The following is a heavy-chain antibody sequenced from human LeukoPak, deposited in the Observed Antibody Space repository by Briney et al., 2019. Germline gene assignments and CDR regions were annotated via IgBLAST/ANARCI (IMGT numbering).Heavy chain of an antibody. V-gene: IGHV3-74*01. CDR1: GFTFNSYW. J-gene: IGHJ5*02. CDR2: INPDGSWT. CDR3: ARYEQRPGVTASDP. D-gene: IGHD2-21*02. Sequence: PGGSLRLSCAASGFTFNSYWRVWFRQAPGKGLVWVSCINPDGSWTLHADSVKGRFAISRDYARNTLYLQMNSLGVEDTAMYYCARYEQRPGVTASDPWSQGTLVAVSS.